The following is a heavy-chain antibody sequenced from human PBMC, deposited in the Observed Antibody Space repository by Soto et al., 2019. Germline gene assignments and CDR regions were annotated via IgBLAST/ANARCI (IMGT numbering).Heavy chain of an antibody. CDR1: GGTFSSYA. Sequence: QVQLVQSGAEVKKPGSSVKVSCKASGGTFSSYAISWVRQAPGQGLEWMGGIIPIFGTANYAQKFQGRVTIPADESPSTAYMELRSLRSEDTAVYYCARDFGETLYFQHWGQGTLVTVSS. CDR3: ARDFGETLYFQH. V-gene: IGHV1-69*12. D-gene: IGHD3-3*01. J-gene: IGHJ1*01. CDR2: IIPIFGTA.